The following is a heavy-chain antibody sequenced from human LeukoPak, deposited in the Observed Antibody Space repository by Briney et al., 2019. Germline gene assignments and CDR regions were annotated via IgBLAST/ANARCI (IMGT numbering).Heavy chain of an antibody. D-gene: IGHD6-13*01. Sequence: AASVKVSCKASGYTFTSYDINWVRQATGQGLEWMGWMNPNSGNTGYAQKFQGRVTITRNTSISTAYMELSSLRSEDTAVYYCARGLGGPPEKGIAAAGDYWGQGTLVTVSS. CDR1: GYTFTSYD. CDR2: MNPNSGNT. CDR3: ARGLGGPPEKGIAAAGDY. J-gene: IGHJ4*02. V-gene: IGHV1-8*03.